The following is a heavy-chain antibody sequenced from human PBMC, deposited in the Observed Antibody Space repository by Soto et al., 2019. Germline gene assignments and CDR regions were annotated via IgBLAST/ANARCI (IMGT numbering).Heavy chain of an antibody. J-gene: IGHJ5*02. Sequence: PSETLSVTCSVSGGSINSYTNYWSWIRQTPSRGLEWIGYIYYSGTTYYNPSLKSRVTISIDTSKNQFSLSLTSVVAADTAVYYCFREILDSFDSSGHPDPWGQGTLVT. CDR1: GGSINSYTNY. D-gene: IGHD3-22*01. V-gene: IGHV4-30-4*01. CDR2: IYYSGTT. CDR3: FREILDSFDSSGHPDP.